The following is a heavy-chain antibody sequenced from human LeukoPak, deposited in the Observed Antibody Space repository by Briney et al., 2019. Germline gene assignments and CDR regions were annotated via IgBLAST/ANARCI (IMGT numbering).Heavy chain of an antibody. CDR2: IYYSGST. J-gene: IGHJ4*02. CDR3: ARGHYDILTGYYPFDY. D-gene: IGHD3-9*01. CDR1: GGSISSYY. Sequence: SETLSLTCTVSGGSISSYYWSWIRQPPGKGLEWIGYIYYSGSTNYNPSLKSRVTISVDTSKNQFSLKLSSVTAADTAVYYCARGHYDILTGYYPFDYWGQGTLVTVSS. V-gene: IGHV4-59*01.